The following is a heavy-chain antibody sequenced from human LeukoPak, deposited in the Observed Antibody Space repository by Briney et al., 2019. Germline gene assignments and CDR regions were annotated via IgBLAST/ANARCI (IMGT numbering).Heavy chain of an antibody. CDR2: INSGSGGRS. D-gene: IGHD3-10*01. Sequence: PGGSLRLSCKASGFTFSRYAMSWVRQAPGKGLERVSSINSGSGGRSYYAVSVEGRFTISRDNSKNTLYLQMNSLRGEDTALYYCAKKGESLDYYAMDVWGQGTTVTVSS. CDR1: GFTFSRYA. J-gene: IGHJ6*02. CDR3: AKKGESLDYYAMDV. V-gene: IGHV3-23*01.